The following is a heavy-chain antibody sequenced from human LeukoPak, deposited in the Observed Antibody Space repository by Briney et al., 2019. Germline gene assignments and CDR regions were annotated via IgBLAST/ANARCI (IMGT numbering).Heavy chain of an antibody. CDR1: GFSFSDYY. V-gene: IGHV3-11*04. J-gene: IGHJ4*02. CDR2: MSNSGSTI. D-gene: IGHD3-10*01. Sequence: GGSLRLSCAASGFSFSDYYMSWIRQAPGKGLEWVSYMSNSGSTIYYADSVKGRLTISRDNAKNSLYLQMNSLRAEDTAVYYCARDQGSYGSGSYYDYWGQGTLVTVSS. CDR3: ARDQGSYGSGSYYDY.